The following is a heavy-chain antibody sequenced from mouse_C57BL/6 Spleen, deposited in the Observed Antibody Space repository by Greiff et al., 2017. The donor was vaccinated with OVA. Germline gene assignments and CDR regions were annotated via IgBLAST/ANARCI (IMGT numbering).Heavy chain of an antibody. Sequence: EVKLMESGGGLVQPGGSLSLSCAASGFTFTDYYMSWVRQPPGKALEWLGFIRNKANGYTTEYSASVKGRFTISRDNPQSIIYLQMNALRAEDRATYYCARYKGYSNYYFDYWGQGTTLTVSS. CDR2: IRNKANGYTT. CDR3: ARYKGYSNYYFDY. D-gene: IGHD2-5*01. CDR1: GFTFTDYY. J-gene: IGHJ2*01. V-gene: IGHV7-3*01.